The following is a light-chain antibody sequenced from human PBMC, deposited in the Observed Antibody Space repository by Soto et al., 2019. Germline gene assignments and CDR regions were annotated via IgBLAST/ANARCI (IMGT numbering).Light chain of an antibody. CDR2: EVN. J-gene: IGLJ1*01. Sequence: QSALTQPLSASGSPGQSVAISCTGTSSDVGGYNYVSLYQQHPGKAPKLMIYEVNKRPSGVPDRFSGSKSGNTASLTVSGLQAEDEADYYCSSYAGSSNVFGTGTKVTVL. CDR1: SSDVGGYNY. CDR3: SSYAGSSNV. V-gene: IGLV2-8*01.